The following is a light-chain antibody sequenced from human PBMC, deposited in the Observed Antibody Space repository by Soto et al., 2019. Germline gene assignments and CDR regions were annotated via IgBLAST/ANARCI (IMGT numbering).Light chain of an antibody. Sequence: QSALTQPASVSGSPGQSITISCTGTTSDVGTYKFVSWYQQHPGIAPKLMIHEVSERPSGVSNRFSGSKSGNTASLTISGLQAEDEADYYCCSHAGSHVIFGGGTKLTVL. J-gene: IGLJ2*01. CDR3: CSHAGSHVI. V-gene: IGLV2-23*02. CDR1: TSDVGTYKF. CDR2: EVS.